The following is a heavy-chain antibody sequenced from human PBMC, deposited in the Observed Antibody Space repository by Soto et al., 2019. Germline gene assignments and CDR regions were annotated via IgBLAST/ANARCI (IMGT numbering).Heavy chain of an antibody. J-gene: IGHJ3*01. CDR3: ATWHEREHAYDV. V-gene: IGHV3-53*01. CDR1: GFTISGKKY. D-gene: IGHD1-1*01. Sequence: DVQLVESGGGLIQPGESLRLSCAASGFTISGKKYVAWVRQDPGKGLEWLSALYDLDGSFYAASVKGRFTTSSDSSKTTVYLRMNDLRPDDTAVYYCATWHEREHAYDVWGQGTTVTVSS. CDR2: LYDLDGS.